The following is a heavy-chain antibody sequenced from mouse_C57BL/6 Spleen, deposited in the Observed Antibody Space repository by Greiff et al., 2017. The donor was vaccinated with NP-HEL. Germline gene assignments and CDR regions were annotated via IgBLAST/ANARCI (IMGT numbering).Heavy chain of an antibody. CDR1: GFTFSDYG. CDR3: AKVQLAWFAY. D-gene: IGHD1-3*01. Sequence: EVMLVESGGGLVKPGGSLKLSCAASGFTFSDYGMHWVRQAPEKGLEWVAYISSGSSTIYYADTVKGRFTISRDNAKNTLFLQMTSLRSEDTAMYYCAKVQLAWFAYWGQGTLVTVSA. V-gene: IGHV5-17*01. J-gene: IGHJ3*01. CDR2: ISSGSSTI.